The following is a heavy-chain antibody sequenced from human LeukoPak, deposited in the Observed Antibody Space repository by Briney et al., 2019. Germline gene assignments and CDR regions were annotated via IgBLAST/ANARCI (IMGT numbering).Heavy chain of an antibody. J-gene: IGHJ6*01. D-gene: IGHD6-19*01. CDR2: ISYDGSNK. CDR3: ARDIAVAGAPTYYYYYGMDV. Sequence: GGSLRLSCAASGFTFSSYAMHWVRQAPGKGLEGVAVISYDGSNKYYADSVKGRVTIYRDNSKNTLYLQMNSLRAEDTAVYYCARDIAVAGAPTYYYYYGMDVWGQGNTVTVSS. V-gene: IGHV3-30*04. CDR1: GFTFSSYA.